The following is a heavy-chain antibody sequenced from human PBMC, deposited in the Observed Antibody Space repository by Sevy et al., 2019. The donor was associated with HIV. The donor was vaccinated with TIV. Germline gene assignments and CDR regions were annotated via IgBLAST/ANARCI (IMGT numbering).Heavy chain of an antibody. CDR1: AGSISSYY. Sequence: SETLSLTCSVSAGSISSYYWSWIRQPPGKGLEWIGYIYYSGTTDYNPSLKSRVTISHDKSKKVFSLRLRSVTAADTAVYYCARDNAILTPRAFDIWGQGTMVTVSS. CDR2: IYYSGTT. D-gene: IGHD3-9*01. J-gene: IGHJ3*02. V-gene: IGHV4-59*13. CDR3: ARDNAILTPRAFDI.